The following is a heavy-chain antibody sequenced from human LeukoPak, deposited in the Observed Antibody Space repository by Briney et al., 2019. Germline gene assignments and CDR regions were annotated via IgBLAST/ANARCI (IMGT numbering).Heavy chain of an antibody. J-gene: IGHJ6*04. Sequence: GRSLRLSCAVSGFPFSNSWMYWVRQAPGKGLEGVANIKKDGSGISYVESVKGRFIISRDNSRNSLYLQMNSLKVEDTAVYFCAGGNAMDVWGKGTAVTVYS. CDR2: IKKDGSGI. V-gene: IGHV3-7*03. CDR3: AGGNAMDV. CDR1: GFPFSNSW.